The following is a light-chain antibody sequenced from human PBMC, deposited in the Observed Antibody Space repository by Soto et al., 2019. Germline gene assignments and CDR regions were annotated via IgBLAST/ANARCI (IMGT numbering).Light chain of an antibody. CDR3: QHYDSARWT. CDR1: QSVSSSY. Sequence: EIVLTQSPGTLSLSPGERATLSCRASQSVSSSYLAWYQQKPGQAPRLLIYGASSRATGIPDRFSGSGSGTDFTLAISRLEPEDFAVYYCQHYDSARWTFGLGTRLEI. CDR2: GAS. V-gene: IGKV3-20*01. J-gene: IGKJ5*01.